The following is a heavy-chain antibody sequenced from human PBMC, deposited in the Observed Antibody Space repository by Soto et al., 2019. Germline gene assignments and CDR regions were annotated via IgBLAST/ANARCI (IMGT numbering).Heavy chain of an antibody. CDR2: INHSGST. Sequence: PSETLSLTCAVYGGSFSGYYWSWIRQPPGKGLEWIGEINHSGSTNYNPSLKSRVTISVDTSKNQFSLKLSSVTAADTAVYYCARVGRRDGYSSSDYWGQGTLVTVSS. D-gene: IGHD4-4*01. J-gene: IGHJ4*02. CDR3: ARVGRRDGYSSSDY. CDR1: GGSFSGYY. V-gene: IGHV4-34*01.